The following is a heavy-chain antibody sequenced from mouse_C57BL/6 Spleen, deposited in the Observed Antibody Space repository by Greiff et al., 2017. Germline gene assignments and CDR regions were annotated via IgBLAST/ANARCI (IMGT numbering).Heavy chain of an antibody. V-gene: IGHV5-12*01. D-gene: IGHD1-1*01. J-gene: IGHJ4*01. CDR3: ARQLDDYYGSSYGMDY. Sequence: DVMLVESGGGLVQPGGSLKLSCAASGFTFSDYYMYWVRQTPEKRLEWVAYISNGGGSTYYPDTVKGRFTISRDNAKNTLYLQMSRLKSEDTAMYYCARQLDDYYGSSYGMDYWGQGTSVTVSS. CDR2: ISNGGGST. CDR1: GFTFSDYY.